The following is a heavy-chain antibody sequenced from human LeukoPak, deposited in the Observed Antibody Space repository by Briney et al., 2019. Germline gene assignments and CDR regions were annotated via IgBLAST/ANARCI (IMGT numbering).Heavy chain of an antibody. CDR2: IWYDGSNT. Sequence: GGSLRLSCAASGFTFHNYGMRWVRQAPGKGLEWVALIWYDGSNTYYADSVKGRFTISRENSNNTLYLQMNRLRAEDTAVYYCARDQQRFCSGGTCYLGFEYWGQGILVTVSS. V-gene: IGHV3-33*01. CDR1: GFTFHNYG. CDR3: ARDQQRFCSGGTCYLGFEY. J-gene: IGHJ4*02. D-gene: IGHD2-15*01.